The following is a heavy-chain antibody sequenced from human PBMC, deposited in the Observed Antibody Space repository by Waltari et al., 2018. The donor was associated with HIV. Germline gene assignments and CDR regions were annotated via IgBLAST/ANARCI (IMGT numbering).Heavy chain of an antibody. D-gene: IGHD1-26*01. J-gene: IGHJ6*02. Sequence: QVQLQESGPGLVKPSETLSLTCTVSGGSISSYYWSWIRQPPGKGLEWIGYIYYSGSTNYNPSLKSRVTISVDTSKNQFSLKLSSVTAADTAVYYCARLLVGATTDYYYGMDVWGQGTTVTVSS. CDR3: ARLLVGATTDYYYGMDV. V-gene: IGHV4-59*08. CDR1: GGSISSYY. CDR2: IYYSGST.